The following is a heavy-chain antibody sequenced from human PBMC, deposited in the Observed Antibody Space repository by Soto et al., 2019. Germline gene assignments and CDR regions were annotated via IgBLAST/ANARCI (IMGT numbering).Heavy chain of an antibody. CDR2: IYYSGST. Sequence: SETLSLTCTVSGGSISSGGYYWSWIRQHPGKGLEWIGYIYYSGSTYYNPSLKSRVTISVDTSKNQFSLKLTSVTAADTAVYYCASSYTATWFDYSHYGMDVWGQGTTVTVSS. D-gene: IGHD3-16*01. J-gene: IGHJ6*02. V-gene: IGHV4-31*03. CDR1: GGSISSGGYY. CDR3: ASSYTATWFDYSHYGMDV.